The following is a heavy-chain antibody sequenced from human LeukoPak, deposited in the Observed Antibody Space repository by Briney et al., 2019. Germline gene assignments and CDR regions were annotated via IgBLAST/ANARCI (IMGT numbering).Heavy chain of an antibody. CDR3: ASQGSIIRGNWFDH. J-gene: IGHJ5*02. Sequence: SETLSLTCTVSGGSISSSSYYWGWIRQPPGKGLEWIGSIYYSGSTYYNPSLKSRVTISVDTSKNQFSLKLSSVAAADTAVYYCASQGSIIRGNWFDHWGQGTLATVSS. D-gene: IGHD3-10*01. CDR2: IYYSGST. CDR1: GGSISSSSYY. V-gene: IGHV4-39*01.